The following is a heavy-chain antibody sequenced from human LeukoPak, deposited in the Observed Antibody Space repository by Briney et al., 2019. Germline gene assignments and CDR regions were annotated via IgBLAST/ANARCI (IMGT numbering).Heavy chain of an antibody. D-gene: IGHD5-12*01. J-gene: IGHJ4*02. CDR2: IYHSGTT. Sequence: PSETLSLTCTVSGGSITTFHWSWIRQPPGKGPEWIGYIYHSGTTNYSPSTNYSPSLKSRVTISVDTSKNQLSLKLNSVTAADTAVYYCTRGGYSDYDYRPFVWGQGALVTVSS. CDR3: TRGGYSDYDYRPFV. V-gene: IGHV4-59*01. CDR1: GGSITTFH.